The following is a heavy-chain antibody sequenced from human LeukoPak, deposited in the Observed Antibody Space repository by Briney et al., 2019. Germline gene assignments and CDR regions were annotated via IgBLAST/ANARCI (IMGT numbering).Heavy chain of an antibody. CDR1: GGSISSGGYS. CDR3: ARTQSGPYYYGMDV. CDR2: IYHSGST. D-gene: IGHD3-3*01. Sequence: PSETLSLTCAVSGGSISSGGYSWSWIRQPPGKGLEWIGYIYHSGSTYYNPSLKSRVTISVDRSKNQFSLKLSSVTAADTAAYYCARTQSGPYYYGMDVWGQGTTVTVSS. V-gene: IGHV4-30-2*01. J-gene: IGHJ6*02.